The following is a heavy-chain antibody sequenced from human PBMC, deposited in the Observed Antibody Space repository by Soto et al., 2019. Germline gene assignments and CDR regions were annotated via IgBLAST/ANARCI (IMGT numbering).Heavy chain of an antibody. J-gene: IGHJ4*02. CDR2: ISGSGGST. Sequence: EVQLLESGGGLVQPGGSLRLSCAASGFTFSSYAMSWVRQAPGKGLEWVSAISGSGGSTYYADSVKGRFTISRDNSKNTLYLQMNRLRAEDTAVYYCAKEPRPPLYGSESGHFDYWCQGPLVTAAS. V-gene: IGHV3-23*01. CDR1: GFTFSSYA. CDR3: AKEPRPPLYGSESGHFDY. D-gene: IGHD3-10*01.